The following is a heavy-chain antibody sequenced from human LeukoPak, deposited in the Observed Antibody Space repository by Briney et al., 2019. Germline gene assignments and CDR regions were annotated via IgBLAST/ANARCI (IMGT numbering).Heavy chain of an antibody. Sequence: PGGSLRLSCAASGFTFDDYAIHWVRQAPGKGLEWVSLISGDGGSTYYADSVKGRFTISRDNSKNSLYLQMNSLRTEDTALYYCAKPFDGNWNDVPFDYWGQGTLVTVSS. CDR3: AKPFDGNWNDVPFDY. CDR1: GFTFDDYA. CDR2: ISGDGGST. V-gene: IGHV3-43*02. J-gene: IGHJ4*02. D-gene: IGHD1-20*01.